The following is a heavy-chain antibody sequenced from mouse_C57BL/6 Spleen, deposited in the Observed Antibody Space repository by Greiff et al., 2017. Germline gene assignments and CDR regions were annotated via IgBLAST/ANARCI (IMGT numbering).Heavy chain of an antibody. V-gene: IGHV5-16*01. CDR3: TRVDGTTRGYYAMDY. CDR1: GFTFSDYY. J-gene: IGHJ4*01. Sequence: EVKLMESEGGLVQPGSSVKLSCTASGFTFSDYYMAWVRQVPEKGLEWVANINSEGSSTNYLESLKSRFIIARDNATNILYVQMSSLTSEDTATYCCTRVDGTTRGYYAMDYGGQGTSVTVSS. D-gene: IGHD2-1*01. CDR2: INSEGSST.